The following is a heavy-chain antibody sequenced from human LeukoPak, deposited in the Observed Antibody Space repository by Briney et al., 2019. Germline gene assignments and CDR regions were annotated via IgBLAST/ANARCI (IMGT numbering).Heavy chain of an antibody. CDR2: ISGSGGST. J-gene: IGHJ5*02. V-gene: IGHV3-23*01. D-gene: IGHD3-10*01. Sequence: GGSLRLSCAASGFTFSSYAMSWVRQAPGKGLEWVSAISGSGGSTYYSDSVKGRFTISRDNSKNTLYLQMNSLRAEDTAVYYCAKITMVRGVNWFDPWGQGTLVTVSS. CDR1: GFTFSSYA. CDR3: AKITMVRGVNWFDP.